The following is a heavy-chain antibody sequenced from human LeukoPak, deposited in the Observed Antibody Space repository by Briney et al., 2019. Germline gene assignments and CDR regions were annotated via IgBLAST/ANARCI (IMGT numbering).Heavy chain of an antibody. V-gene: IGHV3-30*18. CDR2: ISDDGSDK. Sequence: GRSLRLSCAASGFTFSSNGMHWVRQAPGKGLEWVAVISDDGSDKYYADSVKGRFTISRDNSKNTLYLQMNSLGGEDTAVYYCAKDRAAAGSCLVRWGQGTLVTVSS. D-gene: IGHD6-13*01. CDR1: GFTFSSNG. CDR3: AKDRAAAGSCLVR. J-gene: IGHJ4*02.